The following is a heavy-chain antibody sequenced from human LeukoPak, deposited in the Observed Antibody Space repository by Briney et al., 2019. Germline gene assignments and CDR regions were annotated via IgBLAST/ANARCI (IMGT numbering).Heavy chain of an antibody. CDR1: GYTVTSYG. Sequence: GASVKVSCKASGYTVTSYGISGVRQAPGQGLEWMGWISAYNGNTNYAQKLQGRVTMTTDTSTSTAYMELRSLRSDDTAVYYCARSARSNFDYWRQGTLVTVSS. CDR2: ISAYNGNT. D-gene: IGHD4/OR15-4a*01. J-gene: IGHJ4*02. CDR3: ARSARSNFDY. V-gene: IGHV1-18*01.